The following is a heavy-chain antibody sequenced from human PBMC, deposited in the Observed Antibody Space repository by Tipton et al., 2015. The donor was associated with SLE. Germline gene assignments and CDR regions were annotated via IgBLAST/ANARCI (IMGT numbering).Heavy chain of an antibody. Sequence: RSLRLSCAASGFTFSSYAMHWVRQAPGKGLEWAAVISYDGSNKYYADSVKGRFTISRDNSKNTLYLQMNSLRAEDTAVYYCAKVVYGSESLFDYWGQGTLVTVSS. D-gene: IGHD1-14*01. CDR2: ISYDGSNK. CDR1: GFTFSSYA. CDR3: AKVVYGSESLFDY. V-gene: IGHV3-30-3*01. J-gene: IGHJ4*02.